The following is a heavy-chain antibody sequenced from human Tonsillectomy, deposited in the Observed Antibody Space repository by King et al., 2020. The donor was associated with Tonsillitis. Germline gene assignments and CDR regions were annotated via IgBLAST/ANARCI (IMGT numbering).Heavy chain of an antibody. D-gene: IGHD1-14*01. CDR1: GGSVGSGDFF. CDR3: ARDQHGSWLDP. CDR2: VHDSGST. J-gene: IGHJ5*02. Sequence: QLQESGPGLVKSSETLSLSCSVYGGSVGSGDFFWSWIRQPPGKGLEWIGYVHDSGSTNYNPSLKSRVSMSADASKNQFSLKLTSVTAADTAVYFYARDQHGSWLDPWGQGTLVTVSS. V-gene: IGHV4-61*08.